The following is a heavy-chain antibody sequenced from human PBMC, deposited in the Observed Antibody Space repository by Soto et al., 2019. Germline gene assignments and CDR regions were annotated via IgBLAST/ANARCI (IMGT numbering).Heavy chain of an antibody. D-gene: IGHD5-12*01. V-gene: IGHV1-69*12. CDR3: ARVRDGYNAVDP. Sequence: QVQLVQSGAEVKKPGSSVKVSCKASGGTFSSYAISWVRQAPGQGLEWMGGIIPIFGTANYAQKFQGRVTITANESTSTAYMELSSLRSEDAAVYYCARVRDGYNAVDPWGQGTLVTVSS. J-gene: IGHJ5*02. CDR2: IIPIFGTA. CDR1: GGTFSSYA.